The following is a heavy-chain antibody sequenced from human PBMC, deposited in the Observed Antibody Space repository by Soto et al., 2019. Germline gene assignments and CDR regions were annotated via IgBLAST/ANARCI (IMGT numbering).Heavy chain of an antibody. CDR2: ISSNGGST. CDR3: VNGPSEVLWFGESFYGMDV. D-gene: IGHD3-10*01. J-gene: IGHJ6*02. CDR1: GFTFSSYA. V-gene: IGHV3-64D*06. Sequence: PGGSLRLSCSASGFTFSSYAMHWVRQAPGKGLEYVSAISSNGGSTYYADSVKGRFTISRDNSKNTLYLQMSSLRAEDTAVYYCVNGPSEVLWFGESFYGMDVWGQGTTVTVSS.